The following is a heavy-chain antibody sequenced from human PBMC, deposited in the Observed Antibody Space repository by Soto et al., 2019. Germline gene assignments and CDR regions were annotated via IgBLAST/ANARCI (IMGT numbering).Heavy chain of an antibody. V-gene: IGHV4-34*01. J-gene: IGHJ5*02. CDR3: ASSARRGYSGYVLFDP. CDR1: GGSFSGYY. CDR2: INHSGST. Sequence: PSETLSLTCAVYGGSFSGYYWSWIRQPPGKGLEWIGEINHSGSTNYNPSLKSRVTISVDTSKNQFSLKLSSVTAADTAVYYCASSARRGYSGYVLFDPWGQGTLVTVSS. D-gene: IGHD5-12*01.